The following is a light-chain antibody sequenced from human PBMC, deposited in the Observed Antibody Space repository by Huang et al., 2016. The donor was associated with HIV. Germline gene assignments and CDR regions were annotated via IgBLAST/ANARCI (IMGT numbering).Light chain of an antibody. CDR3: QQHSYWPIT. Sequence: DIVLTQSPATLSLSPGERAPVSCRASPSVSTFLAWSQPKTGQAPRLLSFAASNRASGVPARFSGTGSGTDFTLTISSLEPSDVAVYYCQQHSYWPITFGRGTRLEI. J-gene: IGKJ5*01. CDR1: PSVSTF. V-gene: IGKV3-11*01. CDR2: AAS.